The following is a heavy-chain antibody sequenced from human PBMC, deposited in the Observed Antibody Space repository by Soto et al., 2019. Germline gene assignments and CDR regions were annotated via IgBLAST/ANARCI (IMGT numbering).Heavy chain of an antibody. Sequence: QVQLVESGGGVVQPGRSLRLSCAASGFTFSSYGMHWVRQAPGKGLEWVAVIWYDGSNKYYADSVKGRFTISRDNSKNTLYLQMNSLRAEDTAVYYCAIDSTEWLDLAQFDYWGQGTLVTVSS. CDR1: GFTFSSYG. CDR3: AIDSTEWLDLAQFDY. D-gene: IGHD6-19*01. J-gene: IGHJ4*02. CDR2: IWYDGSNK. V-gene: IGHV3-33*01.